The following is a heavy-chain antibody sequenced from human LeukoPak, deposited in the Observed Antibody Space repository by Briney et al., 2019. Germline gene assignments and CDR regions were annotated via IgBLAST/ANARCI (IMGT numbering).Heavy chain of an antibody. Sequence: GESLKISCKSSGYSFTNYWIGWVRQMPGKGLEWMGIIYPGDSDTRYSPSFQGQVTISADKSISTAYLQWSSLKASDTAMYYCARQYYYDSSGYYDAFDIWGQGTMVTVSS. CDR2: IYPGDSDT. CDR1: GYSFTNYW. D-gene: IGHD3-22*01. V-gene: IGHV5-51*01. J-gene: IGHJ3*02. CDR3: ARQYYYDSSGYYDAFDI.